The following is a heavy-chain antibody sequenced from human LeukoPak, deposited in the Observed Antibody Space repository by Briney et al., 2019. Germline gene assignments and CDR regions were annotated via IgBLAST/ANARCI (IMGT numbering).Heavy chain of an antibody. CDR2: INPSGGST. D-gene: IGHD3-22*01. CDR3: ARPSSGYYFWFDP. J-gene: IGHJ5*02. Sequence: ASVKVSCKASGYTFTSYYMHWVRQAPGQGLEWMGIINPSGGSTSYAQKFQGRVTMTRDMSTSTVYMELSSLRSEDTAVYYCARPSSGYYFWFDPWGQGTLVTVSS. CDR1: GYTFTSYY. V-gene: IGHV1-46*01.